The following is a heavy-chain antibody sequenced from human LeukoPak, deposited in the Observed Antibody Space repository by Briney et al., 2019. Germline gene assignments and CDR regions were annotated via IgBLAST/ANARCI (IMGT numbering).Heavy chain of an antibody. CDR3: ARSYGSGSYNPYYYYGMGV. CDR2: IYPGDSDT. CDR1: GYSFTSYW. V-gene: IGHV5-51*01. Sequence: GESLKISCKGSGYSFTSYWIGWVRQMPGKGLEWMGIIYPGDSDTRYSPSFQGQVTISADKSISTAYLQWSSLKASDTAMYYCARSYGSGSYNPYYYYGMGVWGQGATVTVSS. J-gene: IGHJ6*02. D-gene: IGHD3-10*01.